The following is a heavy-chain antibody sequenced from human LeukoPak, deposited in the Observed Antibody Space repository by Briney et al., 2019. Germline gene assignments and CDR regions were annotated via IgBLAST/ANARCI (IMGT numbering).Heavy chain of an antibody. CDR3: ARGMYYYGSGGTSY. Sequence: GGSLRLSCAASGFTFSSYWMHWVRQAPGKGLVWVSRINSDGSSTSYADFVKGRFTISRDNAKNTLYLQMNSLRAEDTAVYYCARGMYYYGSGGTSYWGQGTLVAVSS. CDR1: GFTFSSYW. CDR2: INSDGSST. V-gene: IGHV3-74*01. J-gene: IGHJ4*02. D-gene: IGHD3-10*01.